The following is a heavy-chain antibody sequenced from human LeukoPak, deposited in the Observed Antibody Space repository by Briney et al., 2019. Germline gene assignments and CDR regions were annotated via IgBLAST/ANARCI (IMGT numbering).Heavy chain of an antibody. CDR1: GGTFSSYA. Sequence: SVKVSCRASGGTFSSYAISWVRQAPGQGLEWMGGIIPIFGTANYAQKFQGRVTITADESTSTAYMELSSLRSEDTAVYYCARDSPVAALFNNNWFDPWGQGTLVTVSS. J-gene: IGHJ5*02. D-gene: IGHD6-19*01. CDR2: IIPIFGTA. V-gene: IGHV1-69*13. CDR3: ARDSPVAALFNNNWFDP.